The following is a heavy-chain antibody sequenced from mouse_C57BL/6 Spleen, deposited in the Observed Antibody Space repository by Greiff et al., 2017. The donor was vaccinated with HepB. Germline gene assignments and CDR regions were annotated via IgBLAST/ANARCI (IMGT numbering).Heavy chain of an antibody. V-gene: IGHV1-69*01. CDR2: IDPSDSYT. Sequence: QVQLQQPGAELVMPGASVKLSCKASGYTFTSYWMHWVKQRPGQGLAWIGEIDPSDSYTNYNQKFKGKSTLTVDNSSSTAYMQLSSLTAEDSAVYYCARDYYGSSYWGQGTTLTVSS. D-gene: IGHD1-1*01. J-gene: IGHJ2*01. CDR1: GYTFTSYW. CDR3: ARDYYGSSY.